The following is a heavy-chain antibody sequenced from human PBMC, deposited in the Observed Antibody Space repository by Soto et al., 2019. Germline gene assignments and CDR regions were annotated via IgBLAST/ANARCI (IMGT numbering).Heavy chain of an antibody. V-gene: IGHV5-51*01. J-gene: IGHJ4*02. Sequence: EVQLVQSGAEVKKPGESLKISCKGSGYSFTNYWIGWVRQMPGKGLEWMGIIYPSDSDTRYSPSFQGQVTISADKSVNTAYLQWSSLKASDTAMYYCARYSGSLLRVYRPCLDYWGQGTLVTVSS. CDR1: GYSFTNYW. CDR3: ARYSGSLLRVYRPCLDY. CDR2: IYPSDSDT. D-gene: IGHD1-26*01.